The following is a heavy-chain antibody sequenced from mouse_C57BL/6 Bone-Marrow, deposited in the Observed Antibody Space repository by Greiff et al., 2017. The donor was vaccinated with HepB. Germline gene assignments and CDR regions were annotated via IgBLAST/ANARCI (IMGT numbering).Heavy chain of an antibody. Sequence: EVQLQQSGAELVRPGASVKLSCTASGFNIKDDYMHWVKQRPEQGLEWIGWFDPENGDTEYASKFQGKATITADTSSNTAYLQLSSLTSEETAVYYCTKGGRSYWYYDGWGTGSTVTV. D-gene: IGHD1-1*01. CDR2: FDPENGDT. CDR1: GFNIKDDY. V-gene: IGHV14-4*01. CDR3: TKGGRSYWYYDG. J-gene: IGHJ1*03.